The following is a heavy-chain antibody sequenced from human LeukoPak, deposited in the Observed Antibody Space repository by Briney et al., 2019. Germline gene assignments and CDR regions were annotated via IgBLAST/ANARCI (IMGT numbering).Heavy chain of an antibody. CDR3: ARRMVRGVIPGDY. D-gene: IGHD3-10*01. CDR1: GYTFTGYY. V-gene: IGHV1-2*04. CDR2: INPNSGGT. J-gene: IGHJ4*02. Sequence: ASVKVSCKASGYTFTGYYMHWVRQAPGQGLEWMGWINPNSGGTNYAQKFQGWVTMTRDTSISTAYMELSRLRSDDTAVYYCARRMVRGVIPGDYWGQGTLVTVSS.